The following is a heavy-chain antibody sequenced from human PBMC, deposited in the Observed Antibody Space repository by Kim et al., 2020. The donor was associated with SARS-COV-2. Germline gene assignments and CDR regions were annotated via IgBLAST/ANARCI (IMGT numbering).Heavy chain of an antibody. CDR3: ARGAYDYGGNFCHY. Sequence: GGSLRLSCAASGFTFSSCWMSWVRQAPGKGLEWVANIKQDGSDKYYVDSVKGRFTISRDNAKNSLYLQMNSLRAEDTAVSYCARGAYDYGGNFCHYWGQG. J-gene: IGHJ4*02. V-gene: IGHV3-7*01. CDR2: IKQDGSDK. CDR1: GFTFSSCW. D-gene: IGHD4-17*01.